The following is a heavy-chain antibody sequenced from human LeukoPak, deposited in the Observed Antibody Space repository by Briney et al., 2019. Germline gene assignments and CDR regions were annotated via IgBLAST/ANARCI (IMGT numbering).Heavy chain of an antibody. J-gene: IGHJ5*02. CDR1: GGFISSYY. CDR2: IYYSGST. D-gene: IGHD4-17*01. Sequence: PSETLSLTCTVSGGFISSYYWSWIRQPPGKGLEWIGYIYYSGSTNYNPSLKSRVTISVDTSKNQFSLKLSSVTAADTAVYYCARGIDYGDYVFGYWFDPWGQGTLVTVSS. CDR3: ARGIDYGDYVFGYWFDP. V-gene: IGHV4-59*01.